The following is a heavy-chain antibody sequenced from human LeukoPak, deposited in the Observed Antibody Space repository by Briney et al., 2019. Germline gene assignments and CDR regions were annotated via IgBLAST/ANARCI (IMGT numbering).Heavy chain of an antibody. CDR2: MNPNSGNT. Sequence: ASMKVSCKASGYTFTSYDINWVRQATGQGLEWMGWMNPNSGNTGYAQKFQGRVTMTRNTSISTAYMELSSLRSEDTAVYYCARGPRYCSGGSCYSKLDYWGQGTLVTVSS. CDR1: GYTFTSYD. J-gene: IGHJ4*02. V-gene: IGHV1-8*01. CDR3: ARGPRYCSGGSCYSKLDY. D-gene: IGHD2-15*01.